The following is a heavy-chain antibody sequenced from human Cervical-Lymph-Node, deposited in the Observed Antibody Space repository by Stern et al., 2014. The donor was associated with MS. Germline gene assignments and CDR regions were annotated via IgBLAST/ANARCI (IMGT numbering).Heavy chain of an antibody. CDR3: ARGGSSSPPFDY. V-gene: IGHV4-59*01. Sequence: VQLVESGPGLVQPSETLSLTCTASGGSISSYSWRWIRQPPGKGLEWIGYIYYRGSTTYNPALESRLTIYADTSTHQLSLTLRPVTAAETAVYYCARGGSSSPPFDYWGQGTLVTVSS. CDR2: IYYRGST. CDR1: GGSISSYS. D-gene: IGHD6-6*01. J-gene: IGHJ4*02.